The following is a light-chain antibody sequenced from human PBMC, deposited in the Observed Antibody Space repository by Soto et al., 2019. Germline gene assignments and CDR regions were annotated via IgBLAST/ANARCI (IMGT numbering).Light chain of an antibody. Sequence: EIVMTQSPATLSVSPGGRATLSCRASQSVSSYLAWYQQRPGQPPRLLIYGASTRATGIPARFSGSGSGTEFPLTNSSLQSEDFAVYYCQQYNTWPPKYTFGQGTKLEIK. CDR2: GAS. CDR1: QSVSSY. V-gene: IGKV3-15*01. CDR3: QQYNTWPPKYT. J-gene: IGKJ2*01.